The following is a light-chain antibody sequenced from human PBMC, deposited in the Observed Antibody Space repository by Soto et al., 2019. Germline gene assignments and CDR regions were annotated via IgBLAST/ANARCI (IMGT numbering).Light chain of an antibody. CDR2: GAS. J-gene: IGKJ4*01. V-gene: IGKV3D-15*01. CDR3: QKYYKWPLN. CDR1: HSVDSN. Sequence: EIVMTQSPGTLSVSTGQGATLSCRASHSVDSNLAWYQQKPGQAPRLFIFGASTRPTGIPDRFSGSGSGTEFTLTISSLQSEDFVVYYCQKYYKWPLNFCGGTEVDIK.